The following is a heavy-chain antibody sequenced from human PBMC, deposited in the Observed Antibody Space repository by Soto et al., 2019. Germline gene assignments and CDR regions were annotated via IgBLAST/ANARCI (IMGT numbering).Heavy chain of an antibody. Sequence: QVQLVESGGGVVQPGRSLRLSCAASGFTFSSFAMHWVRQSPGKGLEWVAVRSYDGTHKYYADSVKGRFTISRDNSKNTLYVQMNSLRAEDTAVYYCARRHDYGDYAFDYWGQGTLVTVSS. J-gene: IGHJ4*02. CDR2: RSYDGTHK. CDR3: ARRHDYGDYAFDY. V-gene: IGHV3-30-3*01. D-gene: IGHD4-17*01. CDR1: GFTFSSFA.